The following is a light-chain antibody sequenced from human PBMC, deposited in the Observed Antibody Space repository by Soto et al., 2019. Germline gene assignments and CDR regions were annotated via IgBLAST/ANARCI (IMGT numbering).Light chain of an antibody. Sequence: ELVLTQSPATLSLSPGDSATLSWRDSQSVSSYLAWYQQKPGQAPRLIIYDAYNRATGIPARFSGSGSGTDFTLTISSLEPEDFAVYYCQQSSNWPQITFRQGTRLEIK. CDR1: QSVSSY. J-gene: IGKJ5*01. V-gene: IGKV3-11*01. CDR2: DAY. CDR3: QQSSNWPQIT.